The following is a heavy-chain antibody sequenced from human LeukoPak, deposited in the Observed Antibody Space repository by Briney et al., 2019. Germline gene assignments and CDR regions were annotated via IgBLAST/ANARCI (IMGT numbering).Heavy chain of an antibody. V-gene: IGHV1-46*03. CDR3: ARAPKIRSTYYDFWSGIDY. Sequence: ASVKVSCKASGYTFTSYYMHWVRQAPGQGLEWMGIINPSGGSTSYAQKFQGRVTMTRDTSTSTVYMELGSLRSEDTAVYYCARAPKIRSTYYDFWSGIDYWGQGTLVTVSS. CDR2: INPSGGST. J-gene: IGHJ4*02. CDR1: GYTFTSYY. D-gene: IGHD3-3*01.